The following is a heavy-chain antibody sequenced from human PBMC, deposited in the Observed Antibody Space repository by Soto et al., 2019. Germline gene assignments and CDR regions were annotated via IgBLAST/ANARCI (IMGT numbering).Heavy chain of an antibody. CDR2: IYISGST. CDR3: ARASYGSGSYHLDY. CDR1: GGSISSYY. J-gene: IGHJ4*02. V-gene: IGHV4-4*07. D-gene: IGHD3-10*01. Sequence: PSETLSLTCTVSGGSISSYYWSWIRQPAGKGLEWIGRIYISGSTNYNPSLKSRVTMSVDTSKNQFSLKLSSVTAADTAVYYCARASYGSGSYHLDYWGQGTLVTVSS.